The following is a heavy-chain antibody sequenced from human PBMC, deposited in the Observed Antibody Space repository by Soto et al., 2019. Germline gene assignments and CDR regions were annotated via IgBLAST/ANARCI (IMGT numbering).Heavy chain of an antibody. Sequence: GGSLRLSCAASGFTFDDYTMNWVRQAPGKGLEWVSLISWDGGSTYYADSVKGRFTISRDNNKNSLSLQMNSLRTEDTALYYCAKGDNSAWSNPLFDNWGQGTLVTVSS. CDR2: ISWDGGST. J-gene: IGHJ4*02. V-gene: IGHV3-43*01. CDR3: AKGDNSAWSNPLFDN. CDR1: GFTFDDYT. D-gene: IGHD3-22*01.